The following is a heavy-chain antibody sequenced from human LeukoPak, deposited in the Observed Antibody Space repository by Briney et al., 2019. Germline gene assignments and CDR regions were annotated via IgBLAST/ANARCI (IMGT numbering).Heavy chain of an antibody. D-gene: IGHD5-24*01. J-gene: IGHJ4*02. CDR2: IWYDGSNK. V-gene: IGHV3-33*01. CDR3: ARDLRVAVEMATWGFDY. CDR1: GFTFSSYG. Sequence: QPGRSLRPSCAASGFTFSSYGMHWVRQAPGKGLEWVAVIWYDGSNKYYADSVKGRFTISRDNSKNTLYLQMNSLRAEDTAVYYCARDLRVAVEMATWGFDYWGQGTLVTVSS.